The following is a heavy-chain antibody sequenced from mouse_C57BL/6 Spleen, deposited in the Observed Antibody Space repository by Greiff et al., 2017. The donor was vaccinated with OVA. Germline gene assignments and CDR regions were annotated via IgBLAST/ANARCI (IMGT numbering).Heavy chain of an antibody. CDR2: IDPSDSYT. CDR3: ARVLRRDAMDY. J-gene: IGHJ4*01. Sequence: VQLQQPGAELVQPGASVKLSCKASGYTFTSYWMPWVKQRPGQGLEWIGEIDPSDSYTNYTQKFKGQATLTVDTASSTAYMQLSRLTSEDSAVYDCARVLRRDAMDYWGQGTSVTVSS. D-gene: IGHD1-1*01. V-gene: IGHV1-50*01. CDR1: GYTFTSYW.